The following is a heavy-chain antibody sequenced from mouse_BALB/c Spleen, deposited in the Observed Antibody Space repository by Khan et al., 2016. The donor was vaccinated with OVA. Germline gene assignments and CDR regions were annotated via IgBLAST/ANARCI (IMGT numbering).Heavy chain of an antibody. D-gene: IGHD2-1*01. CDR2: IWSDGAS. V-gene: IGHV2-6*02. Sequence: QVQLKESGPGLVAPSQSLSITCTVSGFSLTTYGIHWVRQPPGKGLEWLIVIWSDGASTYNSALKSRLSISKDNSKSQVFLKMNSLPADGTAMYYSARGNVYAMDYWGQGTSVTVSS. CDR1: GFSLTTYG. J-gene: IGHJ4*01. CDR3: ARGNVYAMDY.